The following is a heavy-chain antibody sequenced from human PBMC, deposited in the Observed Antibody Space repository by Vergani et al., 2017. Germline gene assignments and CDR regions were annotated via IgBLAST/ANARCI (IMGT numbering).Heavy chain of an antibody. J-gene: IGHJ3*02. CDR1: GGTFSSYA. CDR2: INPNSGGT. Sequence: QVQLVQSGAEVKKPGSSVKVSCKASGGTFSSYAISWVRQAPGQGLEWMGGINPNSGGTNYAQKFQGRVTMTRDTSISTAYMELSRLRSDDTAVYYCASHIAAAGTGGAFDIWGQGTMVTVSS. V-gene: IGHV1-2*02. D-gene: IGHD6-13*01. CDR3: ASHIAAAGTGGAFDI.